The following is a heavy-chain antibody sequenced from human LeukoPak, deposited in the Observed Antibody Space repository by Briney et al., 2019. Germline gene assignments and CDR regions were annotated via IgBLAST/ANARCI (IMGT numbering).Heavy chain of an antibody. CDR3: ARTSGWYGGRFDP. Sequence: SETLSLTCAVYGGSFSGYYWSWIRQPPGKGLEWIGEINHSGSTNYNPSLKSRVTISVGTSKNQFSLKLSSVTAADTAVYYCARTSGWYGGRFDPWGQGTLVTVSS. CDR1: GGSFSGYY. V-gene: IGHV4-34*01. CDR2: INHSGST. D-gene: IGHD6-19*01. J-gene: IGHJ5*02.